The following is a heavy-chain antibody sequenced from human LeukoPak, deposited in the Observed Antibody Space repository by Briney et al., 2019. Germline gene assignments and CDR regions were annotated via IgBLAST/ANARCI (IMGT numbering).Heavy chain of an antibody. CDR2: ISGSGGST. D-gene: IGHD6-13*01. CDR3: AKEQQQLVSD. Sequence: GTLSLTCAVSGGSISSSNWWSWVRQPPGKGLEWVSAISGSGGSTYYADSVKGRFTISRDNSKNTLCLQMNSLRAEDTAVYYCAKEQQQLVSDWGQGTLVTVSS. J-gene: IGHJ4*02. V-gene: IGHV3-23*01. CDR1: GGSISSSN.